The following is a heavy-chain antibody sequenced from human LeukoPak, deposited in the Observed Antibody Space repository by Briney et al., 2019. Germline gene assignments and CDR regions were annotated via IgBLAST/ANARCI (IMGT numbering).Heavy chain of an antibody. J-gene: IGHJ3*02. CDR3: ARHLTGERAFDI. D-gene: IGHD7-27*01. CDR1: GGSFSGYY. Sequence: PSETLSLTCAVYGGSFSGYYWSWIRQPPGKGLEWIGEINHSGSTNYNPSLKSRATITADTSKNQFSLKVTSVTAADTATYYCARHLTGERAFDIWGQGTLVTVSS. CDR2: INHSGST. V-gene: IGHV4-34*01.